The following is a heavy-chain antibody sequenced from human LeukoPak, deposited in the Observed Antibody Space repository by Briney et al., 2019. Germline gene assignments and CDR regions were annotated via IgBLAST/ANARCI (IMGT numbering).Heavy chain of an antibody. CDR1: GLTFSTYS. Sequence: GGSLRLSCAASGLTFSTYSMNWVRQAPGKGLEWVSYISSSSSTIYYADSVRGRFTISRDNAKNSLYLQMNSLRAEDTALYYCAIRESENYWDFDYWGQGTLVTVSS. V-gene: IGHV3-48*01. D-gene: IGHD2-15*01. CDR3: AIRESENYWDFDY. CDR2: ISSSSSTI. J-gene: IGHJ4*02.